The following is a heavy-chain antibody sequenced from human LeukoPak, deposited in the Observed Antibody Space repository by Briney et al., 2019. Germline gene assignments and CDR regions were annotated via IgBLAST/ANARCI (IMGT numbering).Heavy chain of an antibody. D-gene: IGHD3-10*01. CDR1: GFTFSNSG. CDR3: ARDRGAPSGNYYYYGMDV. Sequence: PGGSLRLSCAASGFTFSNSGMHWVRQAPGKGLEWVAVISYDGSNKYYADSVKGRFTISRDNSKNTLYLQMNSLRAEDTAVYYCARDRGAPSGNYYYYGMDVWGQGTTVTVSS. V-gene: IGHV3-30*03. J-gene: IGHJ6*02. CDR2: ISYDGSNK.